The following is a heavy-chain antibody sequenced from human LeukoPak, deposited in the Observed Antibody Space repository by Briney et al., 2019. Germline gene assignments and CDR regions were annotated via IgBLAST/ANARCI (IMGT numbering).Heavy chain of an antibody. CDR3: ARDSVAGTEPFDY. J-gene: IGHJ4*02. V-gene: IGHV3-7*01. D-gene: IGHD1-14*01. CDR2: INQDGSAM. CDR1: GFTFRSHW. Sequence: GGSLRLSCLASGFTFRSHWMSWVRQAPGKGPEWVANINQDGSAMYYVDSVKGRFTISRDNAKNSLFLQMNSLRDEDRAVYYCARDSVAGTEPFDYWGQGTLVTVSS.